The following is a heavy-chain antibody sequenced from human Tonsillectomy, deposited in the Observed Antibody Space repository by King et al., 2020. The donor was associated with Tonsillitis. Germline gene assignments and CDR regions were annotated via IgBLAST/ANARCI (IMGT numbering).Heavy chain of an antibody. CDR1: GYSFTSYW. J-gene: IGHJ4*02. D-gene: IGHD5-12*01. CDR2: IYPGYSDT. V-gene: IGHV5-51*01. CDR3: ATNLAGYSGYVAFDY. Sequence: QLVQSGAEVKKPGESLKISCKGSGYSFTSYWIGWVRQMPGKGLEWMGVIYPGYSDTRYSPSFQGQVTISADKSISTAYLQWSSLTASDTAMYYCATNLAGYSGYVAFDYWGQGTLVTVSS.